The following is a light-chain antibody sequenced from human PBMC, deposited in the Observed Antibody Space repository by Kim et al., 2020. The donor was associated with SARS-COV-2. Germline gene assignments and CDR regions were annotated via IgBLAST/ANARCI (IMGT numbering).Light chain of an antibody. J-gene: IGKJ2*01. V-gene: IGKV1-17*03. CDR2: GAS. Sequence: DIQMTQSPSAMSASVGDRVTITCRASQGISNYLAWFQQKPGKVPKRLIFGASSLQGGAPPRFSGSGSGTEFTLTIRSLQPEDFATYYCLQYKSYPYTFGQGTKVDIK. CDR1: QGISNY. CDR3: LQYKSYPYT.